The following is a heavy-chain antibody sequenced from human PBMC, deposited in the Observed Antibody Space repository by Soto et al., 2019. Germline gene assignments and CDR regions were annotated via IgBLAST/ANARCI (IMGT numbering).Heavy chain of an antibody. Sequence: QLQLQESGPGLVKPSETLSLTCTVSGASISSSSYYWGWIRQPPGKGLEYIGNIYYSGSTYYNPSLKSRVIISVDTSKNVFSLKLSSVTAADTAVYYCASPIGQWLVSWGQGTRVTVSS. J-gene: IGHJ5*02. CDR3: ASPIGQWLVS. V-gene: IGHV4-39*02. CDR1: GASISSSSYY. D-gene: IGHD6-19*01. CDR2: IYYSGST.